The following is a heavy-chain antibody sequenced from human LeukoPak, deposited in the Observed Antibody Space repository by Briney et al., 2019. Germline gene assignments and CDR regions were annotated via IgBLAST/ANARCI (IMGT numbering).Heavy chain of an antibody. Sequence: ASVKVSCKASGGTFSSYAISWVRQAPGQGLEWMGRIIPILGIANYAQKFQGRVTITADKSTSTAYMELSSLRSEDTAVYYCVNSHCSSSRCDKNRYYGMDVWGQGTTVTVSS. CDR3: VNSHCSSSRCDKNRYYGMDV. J-gene: IGHJ6*02. CDR2: IIPILGIA. CDR1: GGTFSSYA. V-gene: IGHV1-69*04. D-gene: IGHD2-2*01.